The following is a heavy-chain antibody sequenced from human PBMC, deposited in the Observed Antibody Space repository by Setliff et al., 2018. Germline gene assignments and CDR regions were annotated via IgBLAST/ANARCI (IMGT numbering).Heavy chain of an antibody. Sequence: ASVKVSCKASGYTFTSYAMHWVRQAPGQRLEWMGWINAGNGNTKYSQRFQGRVTITRDTSASTAYMELSSLRSEDTAVYYCARDYYDFWSGYLAGDDAFDIWGQGTMVTVSS. CDR2: INAGNGNT. V-gene: IGHV1-3*01. CDR3: ARDYYDFWSGYLAGDDAFDI. J-gene: IGHJ3*02. CDR1: GYTFTSYA. D-gene: IGHD3-3*01.